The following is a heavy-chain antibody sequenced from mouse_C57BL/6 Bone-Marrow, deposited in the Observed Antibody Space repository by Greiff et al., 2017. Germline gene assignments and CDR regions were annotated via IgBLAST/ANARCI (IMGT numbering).Heavy chain of an antibody. CDR1: GFTFSSYA. CDR3: TRKESGYGNYDAMDY. CDR2: ISSGGDYI. V-gene: IGHV5-9-1*02. Sequence: EVKLMESGEGLVKPGGSLKLSCAASGFTFSSYAMSWVRQTPEKRLEWVAYISSGGDYISYADTVKGRFTISRDNARNTLYLQMSSLKSEDTAMYYCTRKESGYGNYDAMDYWGQGTSVTVSS. J-gene: IGHJ4*01. D-gene: IGHD2-10*02.